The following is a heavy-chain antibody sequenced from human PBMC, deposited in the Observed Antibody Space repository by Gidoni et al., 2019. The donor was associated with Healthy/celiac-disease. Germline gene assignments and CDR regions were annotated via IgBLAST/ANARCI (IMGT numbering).Heavy chain of an antibody. Sequence: EVPLLESGGGLVQPGGSLRLSCAASGFTFSSYAMSWVRQAPGKVLEWVSAIRGSGGSTYYADSVKGRFTIARDNAKNTLYLQMNSLRAEDTAVYYCAKDVEMATDYWGQGTLVTVSS. D-gene: IGHD5-12*01. CDR1: GFTFSSYA. CDR3: AKDVEMATDY. V-gene: IGHV3-23*01. J-gene: IGHJ4*02. CDR2: IRGSGGST.